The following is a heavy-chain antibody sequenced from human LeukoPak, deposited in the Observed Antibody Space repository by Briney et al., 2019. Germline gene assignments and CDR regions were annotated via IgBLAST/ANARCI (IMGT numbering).Heavy chain of an antibody. CDR2: INPNSGST. CDR3: ARAALNSGSSSFGY. CDR1: GYTFTGYY. Sequence: ASVKVSCKASGYTFTGYYMHWVRQAPGQGLEWMGRINPNSGSTNYAQKFQGRVTMTRDTSISTAYMELSRLRSDDTAVYYCARAALNSGSSSFGYWGQGTLVTVSS. J-gene: IGHJ4*02. V-gene: IGHV1-2*06. D-gene: IGHD1-26*01.